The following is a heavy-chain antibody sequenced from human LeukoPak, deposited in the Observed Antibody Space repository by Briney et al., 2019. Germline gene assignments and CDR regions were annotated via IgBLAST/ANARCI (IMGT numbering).Heavy chain of an antibody. J-gene: IGHJ4*02. CDR2: ISYDGSNK. Sequence: GGSLRLSCAASGFTFSSYAMHWVRQAPGKGLEWVAVISYDGSNKYYADSVKGRFTISRDNSKNTLYLQMNSLRAEDTAVYYCARKWFGEPLEYYFDYWGQGTLVTVSS. CDR1: GFTFSSYA. CDR3: ARKWFGEPLEYYFDY. V-gene: IGHV3-30-3*01. D-gene: IGHD3-10*01.